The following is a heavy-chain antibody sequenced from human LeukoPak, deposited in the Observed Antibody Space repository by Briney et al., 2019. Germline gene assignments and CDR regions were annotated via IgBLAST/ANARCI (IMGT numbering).Heavy chain of an antibody. CDR2: IKEDGSEK. D-gene: IGHD3-3*01. J-gene: IGHJ4*02. CDR1: AFTFSSYW. Sequence: GGSLRLSCAASAFTFSSYWMTWVRLAPGKGLEWVANIKEDGSEKVYVDSVKGRFTISRDNAKNSLYLQMNSLRAEDTAVYYCARELQYYDFWSGHSSSFDYWGQGTLVTVSS. V-gene: IGHV3-7*01. CDR3: ARELQYYDFWSGHSSSFDY.